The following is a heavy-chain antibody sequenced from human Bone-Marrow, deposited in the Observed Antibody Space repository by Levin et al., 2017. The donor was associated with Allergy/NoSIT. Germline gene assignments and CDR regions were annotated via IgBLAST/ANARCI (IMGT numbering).Heavy chain of an antibody. D-gene: IGHD3-16*01. V-gene: IGHV1-2*06. J-gene: IGHJ4*02. Sequence: VASVKVSCKASGYTFTNYNIHWVRQAPGQGLEWMGRIISASGDTNHAQKFQGRVTATRDTSISTAYMELTRLTSDDTAVYYCARGNKFGHDYWGQGTLVTVSS. CDR1: GYTFTNYN. CDR2: IISASGDT. CDR3: ARGNKFGHDY.